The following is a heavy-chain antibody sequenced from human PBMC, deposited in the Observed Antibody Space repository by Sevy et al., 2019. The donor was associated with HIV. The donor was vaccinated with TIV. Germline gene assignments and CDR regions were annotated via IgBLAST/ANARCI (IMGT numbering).Heavy chain of an antibody. D-gene: IGHD3-10*01. Sequence: GGSLRLSCVASGFTLSSYWMSWVRQVPGQGLQWVADIKQDGSDKNYLDSVKGRFTISRDNAKKSLYLQMNNLRVEDTALYYCVRVRAFLLFGELPRYRFDSWGHGTLLTVS. J-gene: IGHJ5*01. V-gene: IGHV3-7*04. CDR1: GFTLSSYW. CDR3: VRVRAFLLFGELPRYRFDS. CDR2: IKQDGSDK.